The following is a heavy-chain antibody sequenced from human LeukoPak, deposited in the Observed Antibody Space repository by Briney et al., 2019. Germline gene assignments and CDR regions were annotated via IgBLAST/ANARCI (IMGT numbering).Heavy chain of an antibody. J-gene: IGHJ6*03. CDR3: ARIYCSSTSCYSFRMDV. CDR1: VGPFVGST. D-gene: IGHD2-2*02. CDR2: INHSGST. Sequence: SETLSLTCAVYVGPFVGSTWAGFARPPGRGWTGLGEINHSGSTNYNPSLKSRVTISVDSSKNQFSLKLSSVTAADTAVYYCARIYCSSTSCYSFRMDVWGKGTTVTVSS. V-gene: IGHV4-34*01.